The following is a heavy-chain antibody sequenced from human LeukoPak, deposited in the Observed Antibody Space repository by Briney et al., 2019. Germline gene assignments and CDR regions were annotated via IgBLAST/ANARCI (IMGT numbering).Heavy chain of an antibody. J-gene: IGHJ4*02. CDR1: GYTFTSYD. V-gene: IGHV1-18*01. D-gene: IGHD3-22*01. CDR3: ARDFDTNGYLYYFDY. CDR2: ISTYNGNT. Sequence: ASVKVSCKASGYTFTSYDINWVRQAPGQGLEWMGWISTYNGNTNYAQNLQGRVTMTTDTSTSTAYMELRSLRSDDTAVYYCARDFDTNGYLYYFDYWGQGTLVTVSS.